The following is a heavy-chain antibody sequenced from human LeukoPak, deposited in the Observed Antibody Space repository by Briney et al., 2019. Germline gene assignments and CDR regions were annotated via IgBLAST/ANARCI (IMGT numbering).Heavy chain of an antibody. J-gene: IGHJ4*02. D-gene: IGHD3-10*01. V-gene: IGHV4-39*01. CDR1: GGSFSGYY. Sequence: SETLSLTCAVYGGSFSGYYWGWIRQPPGKGLEWIGSIYYSGSTYYDPSLKSRVTISVDTSKNQFSLKLSSVTAADTAVYYCARTRYYYNSRSYGAPYYFDYWGQGTLVTVSS. CDR3: ARTRYYYNSRSYGAPYYFDY. CDR2: IYYSGST.